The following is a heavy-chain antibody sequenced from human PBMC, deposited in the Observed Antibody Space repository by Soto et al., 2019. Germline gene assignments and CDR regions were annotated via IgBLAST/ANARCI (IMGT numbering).Heavy chain of an antibody. CDR3: GKDGGYCSSTSCYLGMDV. CDR2: ISYDGSNK. CDR1: GFTFSSYG. Sequence: GGSLRLSCAASGFTFSSYGMHWVRQAPGKGLEWVAVISYDGSNKYYADSVKGRFTISRDNSKNTLYLQMNSLRAEDTAVYYCGKDGGYCSSTSCYLGMDVWGQGTTVTVSS. V-gene: IGHV3-30*18. D-gene: IGHD2-2*01. J-gene: IGHJ6*02.